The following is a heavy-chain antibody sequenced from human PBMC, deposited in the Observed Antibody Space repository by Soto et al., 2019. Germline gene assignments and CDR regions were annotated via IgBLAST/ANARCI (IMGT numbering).Heavy chain of an antibody. CDR3: ARYYDFWSGYYDGFDY. CDR1: GGSISSSSYY. D-gene: IGHD3-3*01. CDR2: IYYSGST. J-gene: IGHJ4*02. Sequence: SETLSLTCTVSGGSISSSSYYWGWIRQPPGKGLEWIGSIYYSGSTYYNPSLKSRGTISVDTSKNQFSLKLSSVTAADTAVYYCARYYDFWSGYYDGFDYWGQGTLVTVSS. V-gene: IGHV4-39*01.